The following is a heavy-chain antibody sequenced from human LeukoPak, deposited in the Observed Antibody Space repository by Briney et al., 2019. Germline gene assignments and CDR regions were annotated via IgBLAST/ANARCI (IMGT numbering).Heavy chain of an antibody. CDR1: GGTFIIYA. CDR3: AREGRIAAAGTGLDY. D-gene: IGHD6-13*01. Sequence: SVKVSCKASGGTFIIYAISWVRQAPGQGLEWMGGIIPIFGTANYAQKFQGRVTITTDESTSTAYMELSSLRSEDTAVYYCAREGRIAAAGTGLDYWGQGTLVTVSS. V-gene: IGHV1-69*05. CDR2: IIPIFGTA. J-gene: IGHJ4*02.